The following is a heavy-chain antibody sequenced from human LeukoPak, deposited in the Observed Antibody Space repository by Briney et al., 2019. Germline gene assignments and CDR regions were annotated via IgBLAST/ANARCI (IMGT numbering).Heavy chain of an antibody. D-gene: IGHD6-19*01. J-gene: IGHJ4*02. CDR1: GFTFGDFA. Sequence: GGSLRLSCAASGFTFGDFAMHWVRQAPGKGLEWVALISFDGSNKYYADSVKGRFTISRGNSKNTLSLQMNSLRAEDTAVYYCAREQWLVLNYFDSWGQGTLVTVSS. CDR2: ISFDGSNK. V-gene: IGHV3-30-3*01. CDR3: AREQWLVLNYFDS.